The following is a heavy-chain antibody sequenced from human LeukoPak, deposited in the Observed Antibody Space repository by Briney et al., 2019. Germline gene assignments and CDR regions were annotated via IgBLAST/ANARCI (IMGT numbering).Heavy chain of an antibody. Sequence: PSETLSLTCAVYGGSFSGYYWSWIRQPPGKKLEWIGEINHSGSTNYNPSLKSRATISVDTSKNQFSLKLTSVTAADTAVYYCARGSVVGLGYWGQGTLVTVSS. J-gene: IGHJ4*02. CDR3: ARGSVVGLGY. D-gene: IGHD3-16*01. V-gene: IGHV4-34*01. CDR1: GGSFSGYY. CDR2: INHSGST.